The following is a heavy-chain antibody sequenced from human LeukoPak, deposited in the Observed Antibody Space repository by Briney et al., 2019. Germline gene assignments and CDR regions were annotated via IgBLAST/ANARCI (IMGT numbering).Heavy chain of an antibody. CDR3: ARVHRQLRFRLHYVENWFDP. D-gene: IGHD5-12*01. Sequence: PSGTLSLTCTVSGGSISSSNWWSWARQPPGKGLEWIGEIYHSGSTNYNPSLKSRVTISVDKSKNQFSLKLSSVTAADTAVYYCARVHRQLRFRLHYVENWFDPWGQGTLVTVSS. CDR2: IYHSGST. V-gene: IGHV4-4*02. CDR1: GGSISSSNW. J-gene: IGHJ5*02.